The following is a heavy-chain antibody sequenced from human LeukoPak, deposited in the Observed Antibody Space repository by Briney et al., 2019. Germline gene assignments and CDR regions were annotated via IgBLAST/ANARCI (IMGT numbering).Heavy chain of an antibody. CDR1: GGSISYYY. Sequence: SETLSLTCSVSGGSISYYYWSWIRQFPGKGLEWIGHISDGESPDYNPSLQSRVTIYVDSSKNQFFLNLTSVTAADTAVYYCARKVATYFDYWGQGTLVTVSS. D-gene: IGHD5-12*01. CDR2: ISDGESP. CDR3: ARKVATYFDY. J-gene: IGHJ4*02. V-gene: IGHV4-59*01.